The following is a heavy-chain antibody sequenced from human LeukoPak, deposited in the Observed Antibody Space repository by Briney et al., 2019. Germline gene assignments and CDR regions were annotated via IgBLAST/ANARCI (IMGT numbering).Heavy chain of an antibody. J-gene: IGHJ6*02. CDR3: AKVRTGVGSMDV. D-gene: IGHD3-10*01. CDR2: ISYDGSNK. Sequence: SGGSLRLSCAASGFTFSSYGMHWVRQAPGKGLEWVAVISYDGSNKYYADSVKGRFTISRDNSKNTLYPQMNSLRAEDTAVYYCAKVRTGVGSMDVWGQGTTVTVSS. CDR1: GFTFSSYG. V-gene: IGHV3-30*18.